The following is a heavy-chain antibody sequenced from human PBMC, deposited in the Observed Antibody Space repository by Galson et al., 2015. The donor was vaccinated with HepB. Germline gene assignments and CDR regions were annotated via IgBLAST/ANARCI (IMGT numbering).Heavy chain of an antibody. V-gene: IGHV3-30-3*01. D-gene: IGHD1-1*01. Sequence: SLRLSCAASGFTLSRYVMCWVRQAPGKGLEWVALTSNDGASRYYADSVKGRFTISRDNPKNTLYLQMHSLRPADTAVYLCARGGTTEKLDSWGQGTLVTVSS. CDR1: GFTLSRYV. CDR3: ARGGTTEKLDS. J-gene: IGHJ4*02. CDR2: TSNDGASR.